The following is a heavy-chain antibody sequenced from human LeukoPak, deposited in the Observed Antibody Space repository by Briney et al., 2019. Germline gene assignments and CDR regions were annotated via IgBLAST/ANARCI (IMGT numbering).Heavy chain of an antibody. CDR3: ARDRTMVRGVIIRYFDY. J-gene: IGHJ4*02. D-gene: IGHD3-10*01. V-gene: IGHV1-18*01. Sequence: ASVKVSCKASGYTFTNYVITWVRQAPGQGLEWMGWISAYIGNTNYAQKLQGGVIMTTDTSTSTAYMELRSLRSEDTAVYYCARDRTMVRGVIIRYFDYWGQGTLVTVSS. CDR1: GYTFTNYV. CDR2: ISAYIGNT.